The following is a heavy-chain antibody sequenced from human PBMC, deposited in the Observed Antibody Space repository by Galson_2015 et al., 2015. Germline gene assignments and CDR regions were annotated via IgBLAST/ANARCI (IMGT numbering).Heavy chain of an antibody. CDR3: RRDSGVYSDASV. D-gene: IGHD3-22*01. J-gene: IGHJ4*02. V-gene: IGHV6-1*01. CDR1: GDSVSSNSAA. Sequence: CAISGDSVSSNSAAWNWIRQSPSRGLEWLGRTYYRSKWYTDYAVSVKGRVTINPDTSENQFSLQLDSVTPDDTAVYYCRRDSGVYSDASVWGQGTLVTVTS. CDR2: TYYRSKWYT.